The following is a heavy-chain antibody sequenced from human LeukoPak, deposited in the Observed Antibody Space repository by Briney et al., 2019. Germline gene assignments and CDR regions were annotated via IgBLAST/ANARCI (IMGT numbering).Heavy chain of an antibody. J-gene: IGHJ4*02. CDR1: GGSFSGYY. V-gene: IGHV4-34*01. D-gene: IGHD6-6*01. CDR2: INHSGST. Sequence: SETLSLTCAVYGGSFSGYYWSWIRQPPGKGLEWIGEINHSGSTNYNPSLKSRVTISVDTSKNQFSLKLSSVTAADTAVYYCAREGSSGEFDYWGQGTLVTVSP. CDR3: AREGSSGEFDY.